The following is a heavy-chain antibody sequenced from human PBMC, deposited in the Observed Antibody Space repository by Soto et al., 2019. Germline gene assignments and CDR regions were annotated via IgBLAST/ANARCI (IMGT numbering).Heavy chain of an antibody. CDR2: ISGSDGKT. Sequence: GGSLRLSCTTSGFSFASFAMTWVRQAPGKGLEWVATISGSDGKTYYADSVRGRFPISRDTSRNTLYLQMNSLRADDTAIYYCAKWSYLDYWGQGTRVTVYS. V-gene: IGHV3-23*01. CDR1: GFSFASFA. D-gene: IGHD3-3*01. CDR3: AKWSYLDY. J-gene: IGHJ4*02.